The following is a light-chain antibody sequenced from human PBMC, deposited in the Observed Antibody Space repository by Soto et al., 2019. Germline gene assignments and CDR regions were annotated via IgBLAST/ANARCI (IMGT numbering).Light chain of an antibody. J-gene: IGLJ2*01. CDR1: SSNIGAGYD. CDR3: QSYDSSLRGSV. CDR2: GNS. Sequence: QSVLTQPPSVSGAPGQRVTISCTGSSSNIGAGYDVHWYKQLPGTAPKLLIDGNSNRPSGVPDRFSGSKSGTSASLAITGLQAEDEADYYCQSYDSSLRGSVFGGGTKLTVL. V-gene: IGLV1-40*01.